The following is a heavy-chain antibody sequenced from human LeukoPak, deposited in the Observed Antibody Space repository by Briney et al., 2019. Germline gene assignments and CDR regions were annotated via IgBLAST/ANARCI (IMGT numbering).Heavy chain of an antibody. CDR2: MNPNSGNT. Sequence: ASVKVSCKASGGTFSSYAISWVRQAPGQGLEWMGGMNPNSGNTGYAQKFQGRVTMTRNTSISTAYMELSSLRSEDTAVYYCARDVVSRDNWNDAVRYYYYYMDVWGKGTTVTVSS. J-gene: IGHJ6*03. CDR3: ARDVVSRDNWNDAVRYYYYYMDV. V-gene: IGHV1-8*02. CDR1: GGTFSSYA. D-gene: IGHD1-1*01.